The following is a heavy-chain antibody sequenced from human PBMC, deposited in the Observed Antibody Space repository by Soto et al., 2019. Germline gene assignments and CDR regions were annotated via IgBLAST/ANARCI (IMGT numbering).Heavy chain of an antibody. J-gene: IGHJ5*02. CDR3: AREAYCDGDCYSGWFDP. CDR2: IYTGGTT. CDR1: GFTVRRHY. Sequence: EVQLVQSGGGLVRPGGSLRLSCAASGFTVRRHYMNLVRQAPGKGLEWVSLIYTGGTTYYADSVKGRFTISRDISRNTLYLQMNSLRAEDTAVYYCAREAYCDGDCYSGWFDPWGQGTLVTVSS. D-gene: IGHD2-21*02. V-gene: IGHV3-66*01.